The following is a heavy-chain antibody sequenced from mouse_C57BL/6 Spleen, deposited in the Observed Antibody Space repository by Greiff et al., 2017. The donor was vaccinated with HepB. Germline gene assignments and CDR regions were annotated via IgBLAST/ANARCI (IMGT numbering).Heavy chain of an antibody. CDR1: GFTFSDYG. V-gene: IGHV5-17*01. J-gene: IGHJ2*01. Sequence: EVKLVESGGGLVKPGGSLKLSCAASGFTFSDYGMHWVRQAPEKGLEWVAYISNGSSTIYYADTVKGRFTISRDNAKNTLFLQMTSLTSEDTAIYSCATITDYWGQGTTLTVSS. CDR3: ATITDY. D-gene: IGHD2-4*01. CDR2: ISNGSSTI.